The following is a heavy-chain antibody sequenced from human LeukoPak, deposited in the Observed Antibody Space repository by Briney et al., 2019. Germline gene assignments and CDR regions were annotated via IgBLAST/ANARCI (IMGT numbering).Heavy chain of an antibody. CDR3: AIMHGYYDGSGYWVQ. Sequence: GGSLRLSCAASGFTFGSYAMSWVRQAPGKGLEWISFISPSGDRISNADSVEGRFTISRDNPRNTLYLQMNSLRDEDTAVYYCAIMHGYYDGSGYWVQWGQGTLVTVSS. V-gene: IGHV3-23*01. D-gene: IGHD3-22*01. CDR2: ISPSGDRI. CDR1: GFTFGSYA. J-gene: IGHJ4*02.